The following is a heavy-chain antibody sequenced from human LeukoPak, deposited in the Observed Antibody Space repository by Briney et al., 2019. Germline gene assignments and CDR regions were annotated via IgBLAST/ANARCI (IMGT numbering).Heavy chain of an antibody. Sequence: GASVKVSCKASGGTFSSYAISWVRQAPGQGLEWMGGIIPIFGTANYAQKFQGRVTITADKSTSTAYMELSSLRSEDTAVYYCARVTLYDSSGYYSLDYWGQGTLVTVSS. D-gene: IGHD3-22*01. CDR1: GGTFSSYA. CDR3: ARVTLYDSSGYYSLDY. V-gene: IGHV1-69*06. J-gene: IGHJ4*02. CDR2: IIPIFGTA.